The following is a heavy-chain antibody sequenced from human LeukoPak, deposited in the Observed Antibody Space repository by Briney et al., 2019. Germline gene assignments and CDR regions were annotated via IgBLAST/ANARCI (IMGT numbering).Heavy chain of an antibody. CDR2: IRYDGSNK. CDR1: EFTFSSYD. Sequence: GGSLRLSCAASEFTFSSYDMHWVRQAPGKGLEWVAFIRYDGSNKYSADSVKGRFIISRDNSKHTLYLEMNSLRAEDTAVYYCATNGYSSTFYYFDYWGQGTLVTVSS. V-gene: IGHV3-30*02. CDR3: ATNGYSSTFYYFDY. D-gene: IGHD6-19*01. J-gene: IGHJ4*02.